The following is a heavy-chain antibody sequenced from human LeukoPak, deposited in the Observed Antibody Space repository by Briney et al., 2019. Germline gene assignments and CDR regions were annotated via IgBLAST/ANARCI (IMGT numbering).Heavy chain of an antibody. D-gene: IGHD3-3*01. CDR3: ARVLRFFARGYYYMDV. CDR2: IYTSGST. J-gene: IGHJ6*03. V-gene: IGHV4-61*02. CDR1: GGSISSGSYY. Sequence: SQTLSLTCTVSGGSISSGSYYWSWIRQPAGKGLEWIGRIYTSGSTNYNPSLKIRVTISVDTSKNQFSLKLSSVTAADTAVYYCARVLRFFARGYYYMDVWGKGTTVTVSS.